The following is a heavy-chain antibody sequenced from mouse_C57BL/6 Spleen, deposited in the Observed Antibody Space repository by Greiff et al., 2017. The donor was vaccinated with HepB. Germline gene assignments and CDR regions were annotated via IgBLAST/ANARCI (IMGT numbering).Heavy chain of an antibody. Sequence: QVQLQQSGAELVMPGASVKLSCKASGYTFTSYWMHWVKQRPGQGLEWIGEIDPSDSYTNYNQKFKGKSTLTVDKSSSTAYMQLSSLTSEDSAVYYCARNHYGNYDYWGQGTTLTVSS. CDR1: GYTFTSYW. J-gene: IGHJ2*01. CDR2: IDPSDSYT. V-gene: IGHV1-69*01. CDR3: ARNHYGNYDY. D-gene: IGHD2-1*01.